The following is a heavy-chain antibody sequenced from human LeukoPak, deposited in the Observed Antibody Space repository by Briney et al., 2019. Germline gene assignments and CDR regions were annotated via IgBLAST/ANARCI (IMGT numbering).Heavy chain of an antibody. Sequence: GGSLRLSCAASGFTFSNYNMNWVRQAPGKGLEWVSSISSSSSYIYYADSVKGRFTISRDNSKNTLYLQMNSLRAEDTAVYYCAKDRTTVTTPHYWGQGTLVTVSS. D-gene: IGHD4-17*01. V-gene: IGHV3-21*04. CDR3: AKDRTTVTTPHY. CDR2: ISSSSSYI. J-gene: IGHJ4*02. CDR1: GFTFSNYN.